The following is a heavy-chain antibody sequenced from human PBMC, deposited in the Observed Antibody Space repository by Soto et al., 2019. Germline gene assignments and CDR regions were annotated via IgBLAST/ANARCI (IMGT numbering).Heavy chain of an antibody. CDR2: IFSNYEK. CDR1: GFSLSNARMG. J-gene: IGHJ4*02. Sequence: QVTLKESGPVLVKPTETLTLTCTVSGFSLSNARMGVSWIRQPPGKALEWLAHIFSNYEKSYSTTLKSRLTISNETSKSQVVLTMTNMDPVDTATYYCARHGRGVGARPLDYWGQGTLVTVSS. CDR3: ARHGRGVGARPLDY. V-gene: IGHV2-26*01. D-gene: IGHD1-26*01.